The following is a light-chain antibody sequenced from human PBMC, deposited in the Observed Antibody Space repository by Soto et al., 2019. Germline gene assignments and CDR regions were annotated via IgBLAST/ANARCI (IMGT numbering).Light chain of an antibody. V-gene: IGKV1-5*01. Sequence: DIQMTQSPSTLSASVGDRVTITCRASQSVSVWLAWYQQKPGKAPKLLISDASTLQRGVPSRFSGSGSGTDFTFTISSLQPEDIATYYCQQYDNLPLTFGGGTKVDIK. CDR2: DAS. CDR3: QQYDNLPLT. CDR1: QSVSVW. J-gene: IGKJ4*01.